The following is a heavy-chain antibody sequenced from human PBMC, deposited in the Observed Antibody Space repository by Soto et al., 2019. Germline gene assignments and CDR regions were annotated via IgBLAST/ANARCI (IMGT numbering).Heavy chain of an antibody. CDR1: GGTFSSYA. V-gene: IGHV1-69*01. CDR3: AARNYYDSSGVYYYYYYMDV. J-gene: IGHJ6*03. Sequence: VKVSCKASGGTFSSYAISWVRQAPGQGLEWMGGIIPIFGTANYAQKFQGRVTITADESTSTAYMELSSLRSEDTAVYYCAARNYYDSSGVYYYYYYMDVWGKGTTVTVSS. D-gene: IGHD3-22*01. CDR2: IIPIFGTA.